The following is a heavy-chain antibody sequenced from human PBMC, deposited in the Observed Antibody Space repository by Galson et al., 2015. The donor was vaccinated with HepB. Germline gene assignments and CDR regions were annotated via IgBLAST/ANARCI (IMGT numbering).Heavy chain of an antibody. Sequence: SLRLSCAASGFNFNSYSMNWVRQAPGKGPEWLPYISGTSGTIYNADSVTGRFTISRDNAKNLLYLQMNSLRDEDTAVYYCVRDGKYFNGMDAWGQGTTVTVSS. CDR3: VRDGKYFNGMDA. D-gene: IGHD2/OR15-2a*01. CDR1: GFNFNSYS. CDR2: ISGTSGTI. J-gene: IGHJ6*02. V-gene: IGHV3-48*02.